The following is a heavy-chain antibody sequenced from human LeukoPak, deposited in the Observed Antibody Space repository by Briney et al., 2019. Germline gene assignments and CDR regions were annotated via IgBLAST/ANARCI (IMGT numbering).Heavy chain of an antibody. CDR1: GGTFSSYA. CDR2: IIPILGIA. D-gene: IGHD5-18*01. CDR3: ARDRGRGYSYGYRDDAFDI. V-gene: IGHV1-69*04. Sequence: ASVKVSCKASGGTFSSYAISWVRQAPGQGLEWMGRIIPILGIANYAQKFQGRVTITADKSTSTAYMELSSLRSEDTAVYYCARDRGRGYSYGYRDDAFDIWGQGTMVTVSS. J-gene: IGHJ3*02.